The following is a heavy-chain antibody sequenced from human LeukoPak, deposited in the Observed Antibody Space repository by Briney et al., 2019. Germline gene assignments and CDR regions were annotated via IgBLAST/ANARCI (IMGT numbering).Heavy chain of an antibody. D-gene: IGHD5-24*01. CDR2: ISGSGGST. J-gene: IGHJ6*02. CDR1: GFTFSSYA. Sequence: PGGSLRLSCAASGFTFSSYAMSWVRQAPGKGLEWVSAISGSGGSTYYADSVKGRFTISRDNSKNTLYLQMNSLRAEDTAVYYCAGVSPPMATSWYYYYAMDVWGQGTTVTVSS. V-gene: IGHV3-23*01. CDR3: AGVSPPMATSWYYYYAMDV.